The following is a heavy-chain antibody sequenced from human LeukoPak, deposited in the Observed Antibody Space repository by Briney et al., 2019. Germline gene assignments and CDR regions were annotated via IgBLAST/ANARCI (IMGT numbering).Heavy chain of an antibody. V-gene: IGHV4-34*01. CDR3: ARGRPNNVLGYCTNGVCYPDY. CDR1: GGSFSGYY. D-gene: IGHD2-8*01. CDR2: INHSGST. J-gene: IGHJ4*02. Sequence: SETLSLTCAVYGGSFSGYYWSWIRQPPGKGLEWIGEINHSGSTNYNPSLKSRVTISVDTSKNQFSLKLSSVTAADTAVYYCARGRPNNVLGYCTNGVCYPDYWGQGTLVTVSS.